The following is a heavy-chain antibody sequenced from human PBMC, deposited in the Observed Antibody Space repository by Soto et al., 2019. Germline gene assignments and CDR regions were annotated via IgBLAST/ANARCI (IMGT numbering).Heavy chain of an antibody. CDR2: IYYSGST. V-gene: IGHV4-31*03. J-gene: IGHJ6*03. Sequence: SETLSLTCTVSGGSISSGGYYWSWIRQHPGKGLEWIGYIYYSGSTYYNPSLKSRVTISVDTSKNQFSLKLSSVTAADTAVYYCARDRGAARGYYYYYMDVWGKGTTVTVSS. CDR1: GGSISSGGYY. CDR3: ARDRGAARGYYYYYMDV. D-gene: IGHD6-6*01.